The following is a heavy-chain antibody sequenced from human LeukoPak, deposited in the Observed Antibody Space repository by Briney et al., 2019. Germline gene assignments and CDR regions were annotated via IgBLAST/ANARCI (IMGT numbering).Heavy chain of an antibody. V-gene: IGHV3-43*02. Sequence: GGSLRLSCAASGFTFDDYAMHWVRQAPGKGLEWVSLISGDGGSTYYADSVKGRFSISRDNSKNSLYLQMDSLRSEDTAMYYCAKESGKFDYWGQGTLVVVSS. J-gene: IGHJ4*02. CDR1: GFTFDDYA. CDR3: AKESGKFDY. CDR2: ISGDGGST.